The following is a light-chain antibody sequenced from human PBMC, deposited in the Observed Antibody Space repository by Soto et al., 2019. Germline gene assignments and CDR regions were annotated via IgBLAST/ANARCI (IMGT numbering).Light chain of an antibody. CDR1: SSDVGAYNY. CDR3: SSYTSSNTHV. V-gene: IGLV2-14*01. CDR2: EVS. J-gene: IGLJ2*01. Sequence: QSALTQPASVSGSPGQSITISCTGTSSDVGAYNYVSWYQQHPGKAPKLMIFEVSDRPSGVSNRFSGSKSGNTASLTISGLRAEDEADYCCSSYTSSNTHVFGGGTKLTVL.